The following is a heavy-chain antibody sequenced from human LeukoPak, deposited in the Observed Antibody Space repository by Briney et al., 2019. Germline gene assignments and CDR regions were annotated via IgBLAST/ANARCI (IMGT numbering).Heavy chain of an antibody. CDR3: AKGYSYGHF. Sequence: GGSLRLSCAASGFTFSGYYMGWIRQAPGQGLEWLSYISSSSTYTNYADSVKGRFSISRDNAKNSVYLQMNSLRAEDTAVYYCAKGYSYGHFWGQGTLVTVSS. CDR1: GFTFSGYY. V-gene: IGHV3-11*03. CDR2: ISSSSTYT. J-gene: IGHJ4*02. D-gene: IGHD5-18*01.